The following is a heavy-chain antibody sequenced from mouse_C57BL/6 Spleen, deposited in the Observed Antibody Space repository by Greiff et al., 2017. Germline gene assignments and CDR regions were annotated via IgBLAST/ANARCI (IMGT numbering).Heavy chain of an antibody. CDR2: IYPRDGST. J-gene: IGHJ3*01. Sequence: VKLQESGPELVKPGASVKLSCKASGYTFTSYDINWVKQRPGQGLEWIGWIYPRDGSTKYNEKFKGKATLTVDTSSSTAYMELHSLTSEDSAVYFCYYGSSSFAYWGQGTLVTVSA. V-gene: IGHV1-85*01. CDR3: YYGSSSFAY. CDR1: GYTFTSYD. D-gene: IGHD1-1*01.